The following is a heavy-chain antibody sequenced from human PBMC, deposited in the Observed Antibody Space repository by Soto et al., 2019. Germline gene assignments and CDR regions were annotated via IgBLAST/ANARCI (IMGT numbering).Heavy chain of an antibody. Sequence: QLQLQESGPGLVKPSETLSLTCTVSGGSISRTSYYWGWVRQPPGKGLEWIGSIYYSGSTYYNPALKSRVXXXXXXXXXXXXXXXXXXXXXXXXXXXXXXXXXXXXXXYWGQGTLVTVSS. V-gene: IGHV4-39*01. CDR1: GGSISRTSYY. CDR3: XXXXXXXXXXY. J-gene: IGHJ4*02. CDR2: IYYSGST.